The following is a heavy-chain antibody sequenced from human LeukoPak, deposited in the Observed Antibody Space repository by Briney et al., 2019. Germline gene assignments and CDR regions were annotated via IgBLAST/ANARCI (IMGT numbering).Heavy chain of an antibody. Sequence: SETLSLTCTVSGGSISSSSYYWGWIRQPPGKGLGWIGSIYYSGNTYYNASLKSQVSISIDTSKNQFSLRLTSVTAADTAAYYCARQTGSGLFILPGGQGTLVTVSS. CDR1: GGSISSSSYY. CDR2: IYYSGNT. J-gene: IGHJ4*02. D-gene: IGHD3/OR15-3a*01. CDR3: ARQTGSGLFILP. V-gene: IGHV4-39*01.